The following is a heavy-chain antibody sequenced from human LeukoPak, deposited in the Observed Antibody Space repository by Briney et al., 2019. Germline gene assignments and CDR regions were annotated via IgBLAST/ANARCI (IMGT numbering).Heavy chain of an antibody. CDR3: ARDKVLNDFWSGYYEGPPEGSGRYGMDV. V-gene: IGHV3-33*01. J-gene: IGHJ6*02. CDR1: GFTFSSYG. CDR2: IWYDGSNK. D-gene: IGHD3-3*01. Sequence: GGSLRLSCAASGFTFSSYGMHWVRQAPGKGLEWVAVIWYDGSNKYYADSVKGRFTISRDNSKNTLYLQMNSLRAEDTAVYYCARDKVLNDFWSGYYEGPPEGSGRYGMDVWGQGTTVTVSS.